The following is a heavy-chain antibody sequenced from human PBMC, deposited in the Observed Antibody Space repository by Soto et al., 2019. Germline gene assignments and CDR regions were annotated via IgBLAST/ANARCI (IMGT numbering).Heavy chain of an antibody. V-gene: IGHV3-72*01. CDR2: TRNKANSYTT. CDR1: GFTFSDHY. Sequence: GGSLRLSCAASGFTFSDHYMAWVRQAPGKGLEWVGRTRNKANSYTTAYPASVKCRFTISRDDSKNSLYLQMNSLKTEDTAVYYCARAAAGGSGSYDYWGQGTLVTVSS. J-gene: IGHJ4*02. D-gene: IGHD3-10*01. CDR3: ARAAAGGSGSYDY.